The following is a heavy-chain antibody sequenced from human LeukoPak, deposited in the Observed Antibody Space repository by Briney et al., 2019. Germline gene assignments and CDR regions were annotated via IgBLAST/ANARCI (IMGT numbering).Heavy chain of an antibody. V-gene: IGHV3-30*18. Sequence: QPGGSLRLSCAASGFTFSSYGMHWVRQAPGKGLEWVAVISYDGSSKYYADSVKGRFTISRDNSKNTLYLQMNSLRAEDTAVYYCAKDNDSSIDYWGQGTLVTVSS. D-gene: IGHD3-22*01. CDR3: AKDNDSSIDY. CDR2: ISYDGSSK. CDR1: GFTFSSYG. J-gene: IGHJ4*02.